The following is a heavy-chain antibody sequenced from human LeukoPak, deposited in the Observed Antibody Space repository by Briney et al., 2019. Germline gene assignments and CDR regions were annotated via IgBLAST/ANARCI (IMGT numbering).Heavy chain of an antibody. CDR1: GYSFTNYW. D-gene: IGHD2-2*01. V-gene: IGHV5-51*01. J-gene: IGHJ4*02. CDR3: ARGRYCTGPSCSHFDY. Sequence: GESLEISCDGSGYSFTNYWIAWVRQMPGKGLGWVGIIYPGESDTRYSPSFQGQVTISADKSFSTASLQWSSLKASDTAMYYCARGRYCTGPSCSHFDYWGQGALVTVSS. CDR2: IYPGESDT.